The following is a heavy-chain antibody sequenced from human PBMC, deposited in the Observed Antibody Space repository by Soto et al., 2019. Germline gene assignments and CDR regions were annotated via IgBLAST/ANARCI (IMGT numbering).Heavy chain of an antibody. V-gene: IGHV3-23*01. CDR1: GFTFSSYA. J-gene: IGHJ4*02. D-gene: IGHD2-15*01. Sequence: EVQLLESGGGLVQPGGSLRLSCAASGFTFSSYAMSWVRQAPGKGLEWVSAISGSGGSTYYADSVKGRFTISRDNSKNMLYLQMNSLRAEDTAVYYCAKYCSGGSCYRSFDYWGQGTLVTVSS. CDR2: ISGSGGST. CDR3: AKYCSGGSCYRSFDY.